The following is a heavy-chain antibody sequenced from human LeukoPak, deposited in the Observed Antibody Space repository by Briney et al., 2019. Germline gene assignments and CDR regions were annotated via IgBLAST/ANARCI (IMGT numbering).Heavy chain of an antibody. J-gene: IGHJ5*02. CDR3: ARNFDMKGFDP. Sequence: APEKVSCKASGYTFTGYYMNWVRQALGQGLEWMGWINSDSGFTKYAQKFQGRVTMTRDTSTTTVYMDLTRLTSDDTAVYYCARNFDMKGFDPWGQGTLVTVSS. D-gene: IGHD3-9*01. CDR1: GYTFTGYY. CDR2: INSDSGFT. V-gene: IGHV1-2*02.